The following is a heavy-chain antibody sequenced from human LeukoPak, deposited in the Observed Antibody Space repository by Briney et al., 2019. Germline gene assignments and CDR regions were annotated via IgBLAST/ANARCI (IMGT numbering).Heavy chain of an antibody. J-gene: IGHJ4*02. Sequence: ASVTVSCKSSGYTFTAYGISWVRQAPGQGLAWMGWISGYNGDTKYTQRFEGRVTMTTDTSTTTAFMDLRSLRSDDTAVYFCATSTGGYSDLYFHYWGQGTLVSVSS. CDR3: ATSTGGYSDLYFHY. CDR2: ISGYNGDT. D-gene: IGHD3-22*01. CDR1: GYTFTAYG. V-gene: IGHV1-18*01.